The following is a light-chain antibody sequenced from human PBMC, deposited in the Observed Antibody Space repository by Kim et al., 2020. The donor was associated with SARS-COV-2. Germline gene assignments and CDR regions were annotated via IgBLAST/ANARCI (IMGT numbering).Light chain of an antibody. CDR2: RDN. Sequence: SVSPGETAPVSCTGDNLKFKYVCWYQRTAGLSPVLVLYRDNKRPSGIPERFSGSHSGNTATLTISGTQAMDEADYYCQVWDNSLGVFGAGTKLTVL. CDR1: NLKFKY. J-gene: IGLJ2*01. V-gene: IGLV3-1*01. CDR3: QVWDNSLGV.